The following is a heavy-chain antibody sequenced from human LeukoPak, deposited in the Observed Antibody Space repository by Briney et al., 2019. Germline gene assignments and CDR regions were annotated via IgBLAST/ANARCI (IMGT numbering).Heavy chain of an antibody. V-gene: IGHV3-23*01. J-gene: IGHJ4*02. D-gene: IGHD3-22*01. Sequence: GGSLRLSCAASGFTFSSYAMSWVRQAPGKGLEWVSAITSSGGSTYYVDSVKGRFTISRDNSKNTLHLQVNSLRAEDTAVYYCAKRYYYDNSGLWDSWGQGTLVTVSS. CDR2: ITSSGGST. CDR1: GFTFSSYA. CDR3: AKRYYYDNSGLWDS.